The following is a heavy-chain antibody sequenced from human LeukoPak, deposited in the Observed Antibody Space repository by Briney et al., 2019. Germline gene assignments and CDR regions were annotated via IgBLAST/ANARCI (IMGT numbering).Heavy chain of an antibody. CDR1: GFSFTNCW. CDR2: IYPADSDA. D-gene: IGHD2-21*02. Sequence: GESLKISCKVSGFSFTNCWIGWVRQMPGKGLEWMGIIYPADSDARYSPSFQGQVTISADESIYTAYLQWNSLKASDTATYYCARRSVTASYTYFDYWGQGTLVTVSS. J-gene: IGHJ4*02. V-gene: IGHV5-51*01. CDR3: ARRSVTASYTYFDY.